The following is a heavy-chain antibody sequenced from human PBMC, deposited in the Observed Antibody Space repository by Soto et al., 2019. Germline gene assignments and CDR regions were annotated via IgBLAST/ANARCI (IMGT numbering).Heavy chain of an antibody. Sequence: GGSLRLSCAASGFTFRSFTMNWVRQAPGKXLEWVSTISSNSAYIYYTCALRGRFTISRDNAKNSVYLQMDSLRAEDTAVYYCARDSGYGSGASVNHYLDYWGHGTLVTVSS. J-gene: IGHJ4*01. V-gene: IGHV3-21*01. CDR3: ARDSGYGSGASVNHYLDY. D-gene: IGHD3-10*01. CDR1: GFTFRSFT. CDR2: ISSNSAYI.